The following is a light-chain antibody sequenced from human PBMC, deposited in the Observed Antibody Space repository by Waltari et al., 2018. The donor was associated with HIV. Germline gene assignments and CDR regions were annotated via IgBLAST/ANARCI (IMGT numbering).Light chain of an antibody. CDR2: WAS. CDR1: QSVLHSSNRNNY. J-gene: IGKJ1*01. CDR3: QQYFSNPRT. V-gene: IGKV4-1*01. Sequence: DIVMTQSPDSLVVSLGERATITSKSTQSVLHSSNRNNYLAWYQQKPGQPPKLLIYWASSRGSGVPDRFSGSGSGTDFTLTISSLQAEDVAVYYCQQYFSNPRTFGQGTKVEIK.